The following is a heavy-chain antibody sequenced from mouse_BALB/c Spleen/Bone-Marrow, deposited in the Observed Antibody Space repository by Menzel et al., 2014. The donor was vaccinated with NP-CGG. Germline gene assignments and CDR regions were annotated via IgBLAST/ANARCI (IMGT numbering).Heavy chain of an antibody. J-gene: IGHJ2*01. CDR2: IDPANGNT. CDR1: GFNIEDSY. D-gene: IGHD1-1*01. V-gene: IGHV14-3*02. Sequence: VQLQQPGAEIVKPGASVKSSCTTSGFNIEDSYIYWMKQRPEQGLEWIGRIDPANGNTKYDPKFQGKATITVDTSSATAYLQLSSLTSEDTAVYYCARNYGSSLDYWGQGTPLTVSS. CDR3: ARNYGSSLDY.